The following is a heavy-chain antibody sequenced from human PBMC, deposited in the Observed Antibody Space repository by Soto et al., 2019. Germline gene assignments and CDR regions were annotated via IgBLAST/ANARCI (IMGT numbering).Heavy chain of an antibody. D-gene: IGHD2-15*01. V-gene: IGHV4-39*01. CDR2: IDYNGVT. J-gene: IGHJ4*02. Sequence: SETLSLTCTVSGGSIYRSGYYWGWIRQPPGRGLEWIGNIDYNGVTYSNPSLKSRVTISRDTSKNQFSLKLTSVTAADTALYYCGKVLVGATGHTDSDSWGPGTLVTVLL. CDR1: GGSIYRSGYY. CDR3: GKVLVGATGHTDSDS.